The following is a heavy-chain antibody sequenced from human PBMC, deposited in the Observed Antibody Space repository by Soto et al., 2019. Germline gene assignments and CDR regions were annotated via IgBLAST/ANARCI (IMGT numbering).Heavy chain of an antibody. J-gene: IGHJ4*02. V-gene: IGHV3-33*01. Sequence: QVQLVESGGGVVQPGRSLRLSCAASGFTFSSYGMHWVRQAPGKGLEWVAVIWYDGSNKYYADSVKGRFTISRDNSKNTLYLQMNSLRAEDTAVYNCARDYGSIFDYWGQGTLVTVSS. CDR2: IWYDGSNK. CDR3: ARDYGSIFDY. D-gene: IGHD4-17*01. CDR1: GFTFSSYG.